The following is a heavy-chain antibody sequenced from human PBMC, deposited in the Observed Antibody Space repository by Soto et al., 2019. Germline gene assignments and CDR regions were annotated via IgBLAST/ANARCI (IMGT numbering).Heavy chain of an antibody. J-gene: IGHJ6*02. CDR1: GFTFSSYA. V-gene: IGHV3-30-3*01. Sequence: GGSLRLSCAASGFTFSSYAMHWVRQAPGKGLEWVAVISYDGSNKYYADSVKGRFTISRDNSKNTLYLQMNSLRAEDTAVYYCARGVGRADSSSWYGDYYYYGMDVWGQGTTVTVSS. D-gene: IGHD6-13*01. CDR2: ISYDGSNK. CDR3: ARGVGRADSSSWYGDYYYYGMDV.